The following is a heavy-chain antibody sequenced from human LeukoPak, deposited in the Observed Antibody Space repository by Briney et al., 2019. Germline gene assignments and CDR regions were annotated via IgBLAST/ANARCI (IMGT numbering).Heavy chain of an antibody. CDR1: GYTFTSYA. V-gene: IGHV1-3*01. CDR2: INAGNGNT. J-gene: IGHJ4*02. Sequence: GASXXVSXKASGYTFTSYAMHWVRQAPGQRLEWMGWINAGNGNTKYSQKFQGRVTITRDTSASTAYMELSSLRSEDTAVYYCAREQGSGWELWGQGTLVTVSS. D-gene: IGHD6-19*01. CDR3: AREQGSGWEL.